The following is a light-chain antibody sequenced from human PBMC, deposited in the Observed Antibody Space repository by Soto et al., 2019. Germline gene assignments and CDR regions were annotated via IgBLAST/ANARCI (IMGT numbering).Light chain of an antibody. CDR3: SSYTSSSTV. CDR1: SSDVGGYNY. Sequence: QYVLTQPASVSGSPGQSITISCTGTSSDVGGYNYVSWYQQHPGKAPKLMIYDVSNRPSGVSNRFSGSKSGNTASLTISGLQAEDEADYYCSSYTSSSTVFGTGTRSPS. V-gene: IGLV2-14*01. CDR2: DVS. J-gene: IGLJ1*01.